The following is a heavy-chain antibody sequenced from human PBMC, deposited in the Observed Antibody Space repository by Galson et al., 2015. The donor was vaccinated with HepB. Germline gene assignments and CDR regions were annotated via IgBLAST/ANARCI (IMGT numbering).Heavy chain of an antibody. CDR3: ARGAEEGNCSGGSCDYYFEY. CDR2: VNQNGAT. V-gene: IGHV4-34*01. Sequence: QVQLQESGPGLVKPSETLSLTCAVYGESFSHYYWSWVRQPPGKGLEWIGEVNQNGATTYNPSLESRVTISVDKSKNQFSLKLTSVTAADTAVFYCARGAEEGNCSGGSCDYYFEYWGQGILVTVSS. CDR1: GESFSHYY. D-gene: IGHD2-15*01. J-gene: IGHJ4*02.